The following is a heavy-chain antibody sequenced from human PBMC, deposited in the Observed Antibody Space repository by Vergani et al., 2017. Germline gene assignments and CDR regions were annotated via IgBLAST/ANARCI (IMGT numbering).Heavy chain of an antibody. CDR3: ARGGSWNYYSVQSSGYYYYMDV. V-gene: IGHV4-39*01. CDR1: GDSVISTDYH. CDR2: MDYSGST. D-gene: IGHD3-10*01. J-gene: IGHJ6*03. Sequence: QVQLQESGPGLVKPSETLSLTCTVSGDSVISTDYHWGWIRQPPGKGLEWIGSMDYSGSTSYNPSLESRISISFETPKNQFSLRLTSVTAADTAVYYCARGGSWNYYSVQSSGYYYYMDVWGKGTTVTVSS.